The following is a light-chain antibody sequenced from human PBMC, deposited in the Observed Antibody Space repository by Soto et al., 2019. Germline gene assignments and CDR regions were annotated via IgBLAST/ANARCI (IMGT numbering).Light chain of an antibody. V-gene: IGKV1-8*01. CDR2: AAS. J-gene: IGKJ2*01. Sequence: AIRMTQSPSSLSASTVYRFTITCLASQGISSYLAWYQQKPGKAPKLLIYAASTLQSGVPSRFSGSGSGTDFTLTISCLQSEDFATYYCQQDYNYPYTCGQGTTGDIK. CDR3: QQDYNYPYT. CDR1: QGISSY.